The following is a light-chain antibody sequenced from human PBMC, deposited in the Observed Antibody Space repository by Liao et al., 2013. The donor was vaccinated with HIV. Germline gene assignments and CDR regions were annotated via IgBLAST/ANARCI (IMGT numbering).Light chain of an antibody. J-gene: IGLJ2*01. V-gene: IGLV3-21*01. Sequence: SYELSQPPSVSVAPGQTARITCGGDNIGSESVHWYQQKPGQAPVLVIYYDGDRPSGIPERFSGSISGNTATLTISGTQAMDEAAYFCQAWDSSADVVFGGGTKLTVL. CDR3: QAWDSSADVV. CDR1: NIGSES. CDR2: YDG.